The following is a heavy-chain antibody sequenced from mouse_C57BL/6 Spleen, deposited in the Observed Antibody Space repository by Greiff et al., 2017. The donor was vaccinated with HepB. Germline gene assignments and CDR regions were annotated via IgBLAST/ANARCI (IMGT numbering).Heavy chain of an antibody. CDR2: ISYDGSN. CDR3: ARKRDYDWFAY. Sequence: EVKLVESGPGLVKPSQSLSLTCSVTGYSITSGYYWNWIRQFPGNKLEWMGYISYDGSNNYNPSLKNRISITRDTSKNQFFLKLNSVTTEDTATYYCARKRDYDWFAYWGQGTLVTVSA. J-gene: IGHJ3*01. V-gene: IGHV3-6*01. CDR1: GYSITSGYY. D-gene: IGHD2-4*01.